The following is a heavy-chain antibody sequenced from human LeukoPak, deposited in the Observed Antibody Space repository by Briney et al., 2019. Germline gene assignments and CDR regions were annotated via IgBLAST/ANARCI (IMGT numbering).Heavy chain of an antibody. D-gene: IGHD6-13*01. J-gene: IGHJ4*02. V-gene: IGHV3-74*01. CDR1: GFTFSSYFW. CDR2: VNSDASSA. Sequence: GGSLRLSCAASGFTFSSYFWMHWVRQAPGKGLVRVSRVNSDASSATYADSVKGRFTISRDNAKNTLYLQMNSLRAEDTAVYYCVRGTIPAPGRVDNWGQGTLVTVSS. CDR3: VRGTIPAPGRVDN.